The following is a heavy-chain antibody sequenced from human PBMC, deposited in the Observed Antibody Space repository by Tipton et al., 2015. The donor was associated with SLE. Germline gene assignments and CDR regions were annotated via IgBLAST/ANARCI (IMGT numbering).Heavy chain of an antibody. D-gene: IGHD2-15*01. CDR3: ATLWGYCSVGRCSSAF. V-gene: IGHV3-53*05. Sequence: SLRLSCAASGFIVRSHYMSWVRQAPGKGLEWVSVIYSGETTYYADSVKGRFAISRDNSKNTLYLQMNSLRPEDTAVYYCATLWGYCSVGRCSSAFWGQGTLVTVSS. CDR1: GFIVRSHY. J-gene: IGHJ4*02. CDR2: IYSGETT.